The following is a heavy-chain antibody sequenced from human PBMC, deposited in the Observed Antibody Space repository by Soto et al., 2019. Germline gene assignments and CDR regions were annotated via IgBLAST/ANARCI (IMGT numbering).Heavy chain of an antibody. CDR2: VSYDGSKK. J-gene: IGHJ5*01. D-gene: IGHD3-22*01. V-gene: IGHV3-30*03. Sequence: QVQLVESGGGVVQPGTSLRLTCAGSGFTVSRNGMHRVRQAPGKGLEWVALVSYDGSKKYYVDSVKGRFTISRDNSENTLYLQMNSLRAEDTAVYYCARWVGGSMSDNSGKYDSWGQGTLVTVSS. CDR3: ARWVGGSMSDNSGKYDS. CDR1: GFTVSRNG.